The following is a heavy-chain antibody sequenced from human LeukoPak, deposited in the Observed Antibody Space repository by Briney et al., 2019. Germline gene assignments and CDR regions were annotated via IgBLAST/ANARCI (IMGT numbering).Heavy chain of an antibody. D-gene: IGHD4-23*01. CDR2: IIPILGIV. Sequence: RASVKVSCKASGDTFPTYIINWVRQAPGQGLEWMGRIIPILGIVNYAQKFQGRVTITADKSTSTAYMELSSLRSDDTAIYYCARPTYGGNPIDDAFDIWGQGTMVTVSS. J-gene: IGHJ3*02. CDR3: ARPTYGGNPIDDAFDI. V-gene: IGHV1-69*02. CDR1: GDTFPTYI.